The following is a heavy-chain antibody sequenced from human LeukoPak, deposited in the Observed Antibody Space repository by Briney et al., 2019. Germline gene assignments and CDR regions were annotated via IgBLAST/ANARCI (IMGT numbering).Heavy chain of an antibody. CDR2: INHSGST. Sequence: SETLSLTCAVYGXSFSGYYWSWIRQPPGKGLEWIGEINHSGSTNYNPSLKSRVTISVDTSKNQFSLKLSSVTAADTAVYYRARGGRAYYYDSSGYTRFPDYWGQGTLVTVSS. J-gene: IGHJ4*02. V-gene: IGHV4-34*01. CDR3: ARGGRAYYYDSSGYTRFPDY. CDR1: GXSFSGYY. D-gene: IGHD3-22*01.